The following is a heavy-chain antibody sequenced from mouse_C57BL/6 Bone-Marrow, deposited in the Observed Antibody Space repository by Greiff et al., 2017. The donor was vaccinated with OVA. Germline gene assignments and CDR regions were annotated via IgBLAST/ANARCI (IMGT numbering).Heavy chain of an antibody. J-gene: IGHJ2*01. V-gene: IGHV1-81*01. CDR2: IYPRSGNT. D-gene: IGHD1-1*02. CDR3: ARCPLWSGDY. Sequence: VQLHQSGAELARPGASVKLSCKASGYTFTSYGISWVKQRTGQGLEWIGEIYPRSGNTYYNEKFKSKATFTADTSSNTAYMQLSSLTTEDSAIYYCARCPLWSGDYWGEGTTLTVSS. CDR1: GYTFTSYG.